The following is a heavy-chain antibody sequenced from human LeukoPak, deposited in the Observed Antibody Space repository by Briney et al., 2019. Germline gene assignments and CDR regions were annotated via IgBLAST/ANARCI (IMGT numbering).Heavy chain of an antibody. J-gene: IGHJ4*02. D-gene: IGHD3-10*01. CDR1: GFTFSTYA. V-gene: IGHV3-23*01. Sequence: GGSLRLSCAASGFTFSTYAMSWVRQAPGKGLEWVSGISGSGGSSYYADSVKGRFTISRDNSKNTLYLQMNNLGAEDTAVYFCATDYNGSGKPMFDYWGQGTLVTVSS. CDR3: ATDYNGSGKPMFDY. CDR2: ISGSGGSS.